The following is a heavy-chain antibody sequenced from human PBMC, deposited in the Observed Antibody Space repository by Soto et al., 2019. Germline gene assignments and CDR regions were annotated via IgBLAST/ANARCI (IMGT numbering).Heavy chain of an antibody. J-gene: IGHJ6*02. CDR2: INHSGST. CDR3: ARTAAAGTGDYYGMDV. V-gene: IGHV4-34*01. Sequence: PSETLSLTCAVYGGSFSGYYWSWIRQPPGKGLEWIGEINHSGSTNYNPSIKSRVTISVDTSKNQFSLKLSSVTAADTAVYYCARTAAAGTGDYYGMDVWGQGTTVTVSS. D-gene: IGHD6-13*01. CDR1: GGSFSGYY.